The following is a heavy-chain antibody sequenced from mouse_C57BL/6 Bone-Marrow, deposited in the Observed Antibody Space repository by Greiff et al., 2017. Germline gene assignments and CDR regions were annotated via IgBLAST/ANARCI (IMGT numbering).Heavy chain of an antibody. CDR1: GFTFSDYG. Sequence: EVKLVESGGGLVKPRGSLKLSCAASGFTFSDYGMHWVRQAPEKGLEWVAYISSGSSTIYYADTVKGRFTISRDNAKNTLFLQMTSLRSEDTAMYYCARLFAYWGQGTLVTVSA. J-gene: IGHJ3*01. CDR2: ISSGSSTI. CDR3: ARLFAY. V-gene: IGHV5-17*01.